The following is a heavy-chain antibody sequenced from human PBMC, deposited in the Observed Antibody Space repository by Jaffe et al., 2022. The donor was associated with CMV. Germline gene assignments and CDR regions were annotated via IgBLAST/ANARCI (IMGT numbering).Heavy chain of an antibody. CDR2: ISYSGST. J-gene: IGHJ6*03. CDR1: GGSLSDYF. V-gene: IGHV4-59*08. D-gene: IGHD3-10*01. Sequence: QVQLQESGPGLVRPSETLSLTCTVSGGSLSDYFWSWIRQSPGKGLEWIGFISYSGSTTYNPSLKGRVTISPGTSSNQISLKVRSVTATDTAVYYCARQAPVVRGVLSRLDREGHDYYYYMDVWGKGAAVTVSS. CDR3: ARQAPVVRGVLSRLDREGHDYYYYMDV.